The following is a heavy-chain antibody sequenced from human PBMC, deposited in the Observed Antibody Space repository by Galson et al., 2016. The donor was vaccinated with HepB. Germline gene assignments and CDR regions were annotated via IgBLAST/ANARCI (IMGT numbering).Heavy chain of an antibody. Sequence: SLRLSCAVSEFTGFTFSSASMSWVRQAPGKGLEWIGRIDAESDGGTVDSAAPVKGRFTISRDDSKNTLFLQMNSLKIEDTAVYFCTTDRHGMDVWGQGTTVTVSS. CDR1: EFTGFTFSSAS. CDR2: IDAESDGGTV. J-gene: IGHJ6*02. V-gene: IGHV3-15*04. CDR3: TTDRHGMDV.